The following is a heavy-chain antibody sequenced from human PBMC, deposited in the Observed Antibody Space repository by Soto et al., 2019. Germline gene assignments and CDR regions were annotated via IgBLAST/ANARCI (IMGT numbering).Heavy chain of an antibody. J-gene: IGHJ4*02. CDR2: ISSSSSYI. Sequence: EVQLVESGGGLVKPGGSLRLSCAASGFTFSSYSMNWVRQAPGKGLEWVSSISSSSSYIYYADSVKGRFTISRDNAKNSLYLQMNSLRAEDTAVYYCAREQTMGPLGGSQHPTPRSPLDYWGQGTLVTVSS. CDR3: AREQTMGPLGGSQHPTPRSPLDY. V-gene: IGHV3-21*01. D-gene: IGHD3-10*01. CDR1: GFTFSSYS.